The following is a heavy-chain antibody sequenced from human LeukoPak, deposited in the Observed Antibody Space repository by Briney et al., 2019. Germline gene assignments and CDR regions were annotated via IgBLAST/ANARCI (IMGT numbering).Heavy chain of an antibody. Sequence: SGGSLRLSCAASGFTFSSYAMHWVRQAPGKGLEWVAVISYDGSNKYYADSVKGRFTISRDNSKNTLYLQMNSLRAEDTAVYYCAKDHNPAATAAATGWFDPWGEGSLVTVSS. D-gene: IGHD6-13*01. J-gene: IGHJ5*02. V-gene: IGHV3-30-3*01. CDR2: ISYDGSNK. CDR3: AKDHNPAATAAATGWFDP. CDR1: GFTFSSYA.